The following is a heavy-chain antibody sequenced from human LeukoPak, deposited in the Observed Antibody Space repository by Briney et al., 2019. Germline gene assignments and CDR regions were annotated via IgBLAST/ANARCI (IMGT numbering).Heavy chain of an antibody. CDR3: ARGDNIVVVPAAYFTNYYYGMDV. J-gene: IGHJ6*04. CDR2: ISSSSRYI. D-gene: IGHD2-2*01. V-gene: IGHV3-21*01. CDR1: GFTFSSYS. Sequence: PGGSLRPSCAASGFTFSSYSTNWVRQAPGKGLEWVSSISSSSRYINYAASVKGRFTISRDNAKNSLYLQMNSLRAEDTAVYYCARGDNIVVVPAAYFTNYYYGMDVWGKGTTVTVSS.